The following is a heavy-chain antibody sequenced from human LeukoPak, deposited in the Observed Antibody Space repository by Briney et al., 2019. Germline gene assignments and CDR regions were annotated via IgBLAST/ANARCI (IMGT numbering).Heavy chain of an antibody. CDR3: ASAYYYDSGFDY. CDR2: INPNSGGT. CDR1: GYTFTGYY. D-gene: IGHD3-22*01. V-gene: IGHV1-2*02. J-gene: IGHJ4*02. Sequence: GASVTVSCKASGYTFTGYYIHWVRQAPGQGLEWMGWINPNSGGTNYAQKFQGRVTMTRDTSISTAYMELSRLRSDDTAVYYCASAYYYDSGFDYWGQGTLVTVSS.